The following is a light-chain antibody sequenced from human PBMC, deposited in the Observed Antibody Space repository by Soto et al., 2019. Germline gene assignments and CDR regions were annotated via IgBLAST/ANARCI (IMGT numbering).Light chain of an antibody. CDR3: SSYTSTSTRL. CDR1: SSDVRGYNY. V-gene: IGLV2-14*01. Sequence: QSALTQPAFVSGSPGQSITISCTGTSSDVRGYNYVSWYQHPPGKAPKLMISEVSNRPSGVSNRFSGSKSGNTASLTISGLQAEDEADYYCSSYTSTSTRLFGTGTKVTVL. J-gene: IGLJ1*01. CDR2: EVS.